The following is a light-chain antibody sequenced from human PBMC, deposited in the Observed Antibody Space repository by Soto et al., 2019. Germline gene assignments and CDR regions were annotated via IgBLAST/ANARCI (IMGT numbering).Light chain of an antibody. CDR3: SSYTTSNTLEVV. Sequence: QSVLTQPASVSGSPGQSITISCTGTSSDVGGYNYVSWYQQHPGEAPKLMIYDVSNRPSGVSNRFSGSKSGNTASLTISGLQAEDEADYYCSSYTTSNTLEVVFGGGTTLTVL. J-gene: IGLJ2*01. CDR1: SSDVGGYNY. CDR2: DVS. V-gene: IGLV2-14*01.